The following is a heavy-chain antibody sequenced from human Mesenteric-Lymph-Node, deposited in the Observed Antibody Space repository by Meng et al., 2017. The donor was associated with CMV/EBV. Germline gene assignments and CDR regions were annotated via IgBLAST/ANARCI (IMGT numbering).Heavy chain of an antibody. CDR2: ITDSSSYI. CDR3: ARGLRGYSGYDFGFDY. CDR1: GFTFSSNT. V-gene: IGHV3-21*01. J-gene: IGHJ4*02. Sequence: GESLKISCAASGFTFSSNTMNWVRQAPGKGLEWVSYITDSSSYIYYAESVRGRFTISRDNAKNSLYLQMDSLRAEDTAVYYCARGLRGYSGYDFGFDYWGQGTLVTVSS. D-gene: IGHD5-12*01.